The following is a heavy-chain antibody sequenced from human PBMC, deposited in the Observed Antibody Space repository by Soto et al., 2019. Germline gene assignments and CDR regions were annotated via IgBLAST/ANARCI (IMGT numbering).Heavy chain of an antibody. D-gene: IGHD2-15*01. CDR3: AGRIGKADY. CDR2: ISGSSTTI. CDR1: GFTFSSYS. J-gene: IGHJ4*02. Sequence: SLRLSCAAAGFTFSSYSMNWVRQAPGKGLEWISYISGSSTTIYYADSVKGRFTISRDNAKTSLYLQMNSLRDEDTAVYYCAGRIGKADYWGQGTLVTVSS. V-gene: IGHV3-48*02.